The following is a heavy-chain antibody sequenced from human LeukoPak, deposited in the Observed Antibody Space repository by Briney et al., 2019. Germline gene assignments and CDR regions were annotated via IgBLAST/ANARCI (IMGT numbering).Heavy chain of an antibody. J-gene: IGHJ3*02. CDR1: GGSISRYY. CDR3: ARPSGEDAFDI. D-gene: IGHD3-16*01. CDR2: IYYSGST. Sequence: SETLSLTCTVSGGSISRYYWNWIRQPPGKGLEWIGYIYYSGSTNYNPSLKSRVTISVDTSKNQFSLKLSSVTAADTAVYYCARPSGEDAFDIWGQGTMVTVSS. V-gene: IGHV4-59*01.